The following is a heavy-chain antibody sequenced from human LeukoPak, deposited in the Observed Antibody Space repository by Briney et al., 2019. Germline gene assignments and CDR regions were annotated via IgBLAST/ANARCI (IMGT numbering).Heavy chain of an antibody. CDR1: GFTFSSYS. CDR3: ARGGHRQKEF. D-gene: IGHD3-10*01. J-gene: IGHJ4*02. Sequence: GGSLRLSCAASGFTFSSYSMNWVRQSPGKGLEWVAIIKQDGSDKYYVDSVKGRFTISRDNAKNSLYLQMSSLRAEDTAVYYCARGGHRQKEFWGQGTLVTVSS. CDR2: IKQDGSDK. V-gene: IGHV3-7*01.